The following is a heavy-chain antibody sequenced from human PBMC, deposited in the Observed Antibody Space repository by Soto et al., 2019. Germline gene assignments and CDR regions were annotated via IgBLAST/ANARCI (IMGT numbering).Heavy chain of an antibody. V-gene: IGHV3-30*18. CDR2: MSNDGSNK. CDR1: GFTFSSYG. D-gene: IGHD6-6*01. Sequence: QVQLVASGGGVVQPGRSLRLSCAASGFTFSSYGMHWVRQAPGKGLEWVAVMSNDGSNKYYADSVKGRFTISRDNSKNTLYLQMNSLRAEDTAVYYCAKGSSSVYYYYYGIDVWGQGTTVTVSS. J-gene: IGHJ6*02. CDR3: AKGSSSVYYYYYGIDV.